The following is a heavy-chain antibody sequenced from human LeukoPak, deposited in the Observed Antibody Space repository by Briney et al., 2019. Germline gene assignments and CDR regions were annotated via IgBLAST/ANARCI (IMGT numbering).Heavy chain of an antibody. CDR3: ARFCNYYDSSGYYYGFDP. V-gene: IGHV4-59*01. CDR1: GGSITSYY. J-gene: IGHJ5*02. D-gene: IGHD3-22*01. Sequence: SETLSLTCTVSGGSITSYYWSWIRQPPGKGLEWIGYIYYSGSTNYNPSLKSRVTISVDTSKNQFSLKLSSVTAADTAVYYCARFCNYYDSSGYYYGFDPWGQGTLVTVSS. CDR2: IYYSGST.